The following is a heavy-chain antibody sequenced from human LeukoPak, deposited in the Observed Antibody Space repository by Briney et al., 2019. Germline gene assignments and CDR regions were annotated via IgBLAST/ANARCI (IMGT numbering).Heavy chain of an antibody. CDR2: IYYTGVT. D-gene: IGHD3-22*01. Sequence: PGGSLRLSCAVSGLTFSDAWMTWVRQAPGKGLEWIGYIYYTGVTEYNPSLKSRVTTSVDTSKNQFSLKLSSVTAADTAVYYCATLPYYYDISVSYWGQGTPVTVSS. V-gene: IGHV4-59*06. CDR1: GLTFSDAW. J-gene: IGHJ4*02. CDR3: ATLPYYYDISVSY.